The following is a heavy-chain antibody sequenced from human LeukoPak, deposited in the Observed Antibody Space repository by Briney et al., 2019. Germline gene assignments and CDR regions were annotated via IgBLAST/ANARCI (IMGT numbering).Heavy chain of an antibody. V-gene: IGHV3-30*18. CDR3: AKDRVPDIYDSGHYQTYFHGVDV. D-gene: IGHD3-10*01. CDR1: GFTFSSYG. J-gene: IGHJ6*02. CDR2: SSFDGSNT. Sequence: SGGSLRLSCAASGFTFSSYGMHWVRQTPGKGLEWLAVSSFDGSNTYYGDSVKGRFTIARDNSKNTLYLQTESLSAEDTAVYYCAKDRVPDIYDSGHYQTYFHGVDVWGQGTTVTVSS.